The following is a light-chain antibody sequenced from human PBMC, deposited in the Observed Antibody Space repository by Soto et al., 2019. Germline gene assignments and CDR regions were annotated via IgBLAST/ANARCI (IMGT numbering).Light chain of an antibody. V-gene: IGKV3-20*01. J-gene: IGKJ3*01. CDR2: GAS. CDR3: QQYGSSLFT. Sequence: EIVLTQSPGTLSLSPGERATLSCRASQSVSSSYLAWYQQKPGQAPRLLIYGASSRATGIPDRFSGGGSGTDFTLTISRLEPEDFAVYYCQQYGSSLFTFGPGTQVDIK. CDR1: QSVSSSY.